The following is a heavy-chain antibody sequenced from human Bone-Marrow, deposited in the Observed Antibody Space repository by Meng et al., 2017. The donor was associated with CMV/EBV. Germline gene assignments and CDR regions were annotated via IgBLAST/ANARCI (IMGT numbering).Heavy chain of an antibody. D-gene: IGHD3-3*01. CDR2: INSDGSST. CDR3: ARDLGGVDFGVVRGDYYGMDV. J-gene: IGHJ6*02. CDR1: GFTFSSYA. Sequence: GGSLRLSCAASGFTFSSYAMHWVRQAPGKGLEWVSRINSDGSSTSYADSVKGRFTISRDNAKNTLYLQMNSLRAEDTAVYYCARDLGGVDFGVVRGDYYGMDVWGQGTTVTVSS. V-gene: IGHV3-74*01.